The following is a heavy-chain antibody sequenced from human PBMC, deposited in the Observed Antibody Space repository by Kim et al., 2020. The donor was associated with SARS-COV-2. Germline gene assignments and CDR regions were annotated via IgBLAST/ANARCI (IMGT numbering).Heavy chain of an antibody. CDR3: ARHGSPPPAGLDY. CDR1: GGSISSSTDY. J-gene: IGHJ4*02. CDR2: VHYSGTS. D-gene: IGHD1-26*01. V-gene: IGHV4-39*01. Sequence: SETLSLTCTVSGGSISSSTDYWTWIRQPPGKGLEWIGNVHYSGTSYYSPSLKSRVTISVDTSKNQFSLKVSSVTATDTAVYYCARHGSPPPAGLDYWGQG.